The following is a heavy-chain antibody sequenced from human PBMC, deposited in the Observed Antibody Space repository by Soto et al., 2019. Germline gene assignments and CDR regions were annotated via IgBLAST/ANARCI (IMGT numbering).Heavy chain of an antibody. CDR1: GGTFSSYR. D-gene: IGHD6-13*01. CDR2: IVPIYRTA. Sequence: SVKVSFKASGGTFSSYRINWLRQAPGQGLEWVGGIVPIYRTADYAQKFQGRVTITADESARTSYMELRSLKSQDTAVYYCVRDSGAKLSSSWGQGALVTVSS. CDR3: VRDSGAKLSSS. J-gene: IGHJ4*02. V-gene: IGHV1-69*13.